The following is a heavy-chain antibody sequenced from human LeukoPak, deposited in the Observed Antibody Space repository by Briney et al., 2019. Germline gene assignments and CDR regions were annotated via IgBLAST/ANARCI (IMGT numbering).Heavy chain of an antibody. CDR1: GYTFTGYY. CDR2: INPNSGGT. V-gene: IGHV1-2*02. CDR3: ARGGGYYDILTGYIMGAWFDP. Sequence: ASVKVSCKASGYTFTGYYMHWVRQAPGQGLEWMGWINPNSGGTNYAQKFQGRVTMTRDTSISAAYMELSRLRPDDTAVYYCARGGGYYDILTGYIMGAWFDPWGQGTLVTVSS. D-gene: IGHD3-9*01. J-gene: IGHJ5*02.